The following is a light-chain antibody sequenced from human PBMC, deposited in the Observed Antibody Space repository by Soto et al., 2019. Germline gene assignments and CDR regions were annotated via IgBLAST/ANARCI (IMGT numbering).Light chain of an antibody. CDR2: HNT. CDR1: SSNIGNNN. CDR3: EACDDRLSDVV. J-gene: IGLJ2*01. V-gene: IGLV1-47*02. Sequence: QSVLTQPPSASATPGQRVTISCSGSSSNIGNNNAYWYQHLPGTAPKLIILHNTLRPSWVPDRFSGSKSGTSASLVISGLQSEDESDYYCEACDDRLSDVVFGGGTKLTVL.